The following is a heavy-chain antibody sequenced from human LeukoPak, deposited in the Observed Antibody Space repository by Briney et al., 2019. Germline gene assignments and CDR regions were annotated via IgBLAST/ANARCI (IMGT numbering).Heavy chain of an antibody. CDR3: ATETNGRHYDY. CDR1: RFTFSGYW. Sequence: GGSPRLSCAASRFTFSGYWMHWVRQAPGKGLEWVASIGPTGSDRYHADSIKGRFTISRDNANNFLYLQMNSLRAEDTAVYYCATETNGRHYDYWGQGTLLTVSS. D-gene: IGHD1-14*01. CDR2: IGPTGSDR. V-gene: IGHV3-21*06. J-gene: IGHJ4*02.